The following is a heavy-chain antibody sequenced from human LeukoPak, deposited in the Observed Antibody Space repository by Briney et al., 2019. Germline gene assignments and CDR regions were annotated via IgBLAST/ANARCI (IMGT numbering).Heavy chain of an antibody. J-gene: IGHJ4*02. CDR1: EFAFGSYA. CDR3: ASPRGYCSGGTCYSAFFDY. V-gene: IGHV3-23*01. D-gene: IGHD2-15*01. Sequence: GGSLRLSCAASEFAFGSYAMTWVRQAPGKGPEWVAAISDSGDNTYYTESMRGRFIISRDNSKNTLYLQMNSLRAEDTAVYYCASPRGYCSGGTCYSAFFDYWGQGTLVTVSS. CDR2: ISDSGDNT.